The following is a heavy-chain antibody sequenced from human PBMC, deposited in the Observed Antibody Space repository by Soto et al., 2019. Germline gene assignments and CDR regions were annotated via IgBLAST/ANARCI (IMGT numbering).Heavy chain of an antibody. CDR3: AKGAGYDSSGYYYALFDS. CDR1: GFTFGNYA. CDR2: IIDSGGNT. V-gene: IGHV3-23*01. D-gene: IGHD3-22*01. Sequence: PGGSLRLSCAASGFTFGNYAMSWVRQAPGKGLEWVSAIIDSGGNTYYEDSVKGRFTISRDNSKNTLYLQMNSLRAEDTAVYYCAKGAGYDSSGYYYALFDSWGQGALVTVSS. J-gene: IGHJ4*02.